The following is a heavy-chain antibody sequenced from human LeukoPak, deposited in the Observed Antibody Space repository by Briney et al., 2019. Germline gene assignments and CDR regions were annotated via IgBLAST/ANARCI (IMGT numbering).Heavy chain of an antibody. V-gene: IGHV1-8*01. CDR2: MNPNSGNT. D-gene: IGHD6-19*01. Sequence: ASVKVSYKASGYTFTSCDINWVRQATGQGLEWMGWMNPNSGNTGYAQKFQGRVAMTRNTSISTAYMELSSLRSEDTAVYYCASTGGWYYYYGMDVWGQGTTVTVSS. CDR3: ASTGGWYYYYGMDV. J-gene: IGHJ6*02. CDR1: GYTFTSCD.